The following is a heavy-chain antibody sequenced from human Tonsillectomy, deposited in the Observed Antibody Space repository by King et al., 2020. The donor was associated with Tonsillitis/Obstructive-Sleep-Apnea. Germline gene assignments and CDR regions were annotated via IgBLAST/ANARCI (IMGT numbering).Heavy chain of an antibody. V-gene: IGHV4-59*01. J-gene: IGHJ4*02. D-gene: IGHD3-3*01. Sequence: QLQESGPGLVKPSETLSLTCTVSGGSISTYQWSWIRQPPGKGLEWIGHIYHSGITNYNPSLKSRVTISVDTSKNHFSLKLSSVTAADTAVYYCARGKIFPPYYFDYWGQGILVTVSS. CDR3: ARGKIFPPYYFDY. CDR1: GGSISTYQ. CDR2: IYHSGIT.